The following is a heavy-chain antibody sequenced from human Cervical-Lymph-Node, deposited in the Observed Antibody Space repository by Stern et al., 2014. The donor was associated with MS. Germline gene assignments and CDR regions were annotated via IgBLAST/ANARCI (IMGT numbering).Heavy chain of an antibody. CDR2: TRNKANSYTT. Sequence: EVQLVESGGGLVQPGGSLRLSCAASGFTFSDHYMDWVRQAPGKGLEWVGRTRNKANSYTTEYAASVKGRFTISRDDSKNSLYLQMNSLKTEDTAVYYCARDTARVVHFDPGHKPPCRGAWG. CDR1: GFTFSDHY. D-gene: IGHD3-9*01. V-gene: IGHV3-72*01. J-gene: IGHJ1*01. CDR3: ARDTARVVHFDPGHKPPCRGA.